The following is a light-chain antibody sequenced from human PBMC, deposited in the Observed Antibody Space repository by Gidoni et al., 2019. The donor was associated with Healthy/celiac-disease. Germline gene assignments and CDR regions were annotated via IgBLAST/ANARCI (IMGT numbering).Light chain of an antibody. CDR3: QSADSSGTYGV. J-gene: IGLJ2*01. Sequence: SYELTQPPSVSVSPGQTARITCSGDALPKQYAYWYQQKPGQAPVLVIYKDSERPSGIPERFSGSSSGTTVTLTISGVQAEDEADYYCQSADSSGTYGVFGGGTKLTVX. CDR1: ALPKQY. CDR2: KDS. V-gene: IGLV3-25*02.